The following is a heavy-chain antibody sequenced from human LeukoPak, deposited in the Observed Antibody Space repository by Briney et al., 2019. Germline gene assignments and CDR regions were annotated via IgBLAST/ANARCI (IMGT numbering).Heavy chain of an antibody. CDR1: GGSISSGSYY. J-gene: IGHJ4*02. D-gene: IGHD7-27*01. Sequence: SQTLSLTCTVSGGSISSGSYYWSWIRQPAGKGLEWIGRIYTSGSTNYNPSLKSRVTISVDTSKNQFSLKLSSVTAADTAVYYCARWGFPFDYWGQGTLVTVSS. CDR2: IYTSGST. CDR3: ARWGFPFDY. V-gene: IGHV4-61*02.